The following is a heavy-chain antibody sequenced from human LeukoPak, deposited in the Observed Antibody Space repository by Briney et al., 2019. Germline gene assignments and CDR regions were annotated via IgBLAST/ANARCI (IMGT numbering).Heavy chain of an antibody. CDR2: ISSSSSYI. CDR3: ARVMAAAYGCFDY. Sequence: GGSLRLSCAASGFTFSSYSMNWVRQAPGKGLEWVSSISSSSSYIYYADSVKGRFTISRDNAKNSLYLQMNSLRAEDTAVYYCARVMAAAYGCFDYWGQGTLVTVSS. J-gene: IGHJ4*02. D-gene: IGHD2-15*01. V-gene: IGHV3-21*01. CDR1: GFTFSSYS.